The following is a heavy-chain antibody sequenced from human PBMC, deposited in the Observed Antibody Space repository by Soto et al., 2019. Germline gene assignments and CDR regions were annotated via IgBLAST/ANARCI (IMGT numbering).Heavy chain of an antibody. CDR2: MNPNSGNT. V-gene: IGHV1-8*01. J-gene: IGHJ6*02. CDR1: GYTFTSYD. CDR3: ARATGSYFYYGMDV. Sequence: QVQLVQSGAEVKKPGASVKVSCKASGYTFTSYDINWVRQATGQGLEWMGWMNPNSGNTGYAQKCQGRVTMTRNTSISTAYMELSSLRSEDTAVHYCARATGSYFYYGMDVWGQGTTVTVSS.